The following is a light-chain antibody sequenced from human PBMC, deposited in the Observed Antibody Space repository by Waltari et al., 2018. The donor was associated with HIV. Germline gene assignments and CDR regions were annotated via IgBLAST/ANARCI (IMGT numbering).Light chain of an antibody. CDR1: QSVLYSSNTKNY. J-gene: IGKJ5*01. CDR2: WAS. CDR3: QQYYSTPLA. V-gene: IGKV4-1*01. Sequence: DIVMTQSPDSLAVSLGERATINCKSSQSVLYSSNTKNYLAWYQQKPGQPPKLLIYWASTRESGVPDRFSGSGSGTDFTLTISNLQAEDVAVYYCQQYYSTPLAFGQGTRLELK.